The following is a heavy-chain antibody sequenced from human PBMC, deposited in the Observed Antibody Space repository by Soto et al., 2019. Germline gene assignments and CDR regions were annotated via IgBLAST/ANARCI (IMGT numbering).Heavy chain of an antibody. V-gene: IGHV4-30-4*01. CDR3: ARGRYCLTGRFFPNWFDS. D-gene: IGHD2-15*01. J-gene: IGHJ5*01. CDR1: GDSISTVDYF. Sequence: SETLSLTCSVSGDSISTVDYFWAWIRQPPGQALEYIGYIYKSATTYYNPSFESRVAISLDTSKSQFSLNVTSVTAADTAVYFCARGRYCLTGRFFPNWFDSWGQGTLITVSS. CDR2: IYKSATT.